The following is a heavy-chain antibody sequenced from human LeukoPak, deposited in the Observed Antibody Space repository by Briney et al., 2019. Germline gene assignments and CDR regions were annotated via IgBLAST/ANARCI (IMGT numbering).Heavy chain of an antibody. D-gene: IGHD4-17*01. CDR3: ARDRSGDYYWFDP. J-gene: IGHJ5*02. V-gene: IGHV1-2*02. CDR1: GYTFTGYY. Sequence: GASVKVSCKASGYTFTGYYMHWVRQAPGQGLEWMGWINPNSGGTNYAQKFQGRVTMTRDTSISTAYMELSRLRSDDTAVYYCARDRSGDYYWFDPWGQGTLVTVSS. CDR2: INPNSGGT.